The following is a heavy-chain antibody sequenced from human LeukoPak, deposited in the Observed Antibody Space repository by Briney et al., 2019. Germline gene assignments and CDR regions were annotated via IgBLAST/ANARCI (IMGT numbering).Heavy chain of an antibody. J-gene: IGHJ4*02. V-gene: IGHV1-18*01. D-gene: IGHD3-10*01. CDR2: VSGNNGNT. CDR1: GYTFTNYG. CDR3: ARDQDYFGSGTDTEGDY. Sequence: ASVNVSCKASGYTFTNYGISWVRQAPGQGLEWMGWVSGNNGNTNYAQKLQGRVTMTTDTSTSTAYMELRSLRSDDTAVYYCARDQDYFGSGTDTEGDYWGQGTLVTVSS.